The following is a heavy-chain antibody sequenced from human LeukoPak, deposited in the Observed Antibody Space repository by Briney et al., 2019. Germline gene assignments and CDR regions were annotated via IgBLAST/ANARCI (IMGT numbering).Heavy chain of an antibody. V-gene: IGHV4-59*01. D-gene: IGHD5-12*01. CDR3: ARKTWIRDGYYMDV. CDR2: IYYSGST. J-gene: IGHJ6*03. Sequence: SETLSLTCTLSGGSISSYYWSWVRQPPGKGLEWIGYIYYSGSTNYNPSLKSRVTISVDTSKNQFSLKLSSVTAADTAVYYCARKTWIRDGYYMDVWGKGTTVTVSS. CDR1: GGSISSYY.